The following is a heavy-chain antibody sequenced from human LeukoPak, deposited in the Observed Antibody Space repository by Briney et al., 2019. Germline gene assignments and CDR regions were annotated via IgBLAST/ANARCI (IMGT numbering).Heavy chain of an antibody. CDR3: ARGGGYCSSTSCSRWFDP. CDR2: IYYSGST. J-gene: IGHJ5*02. D-gene: IGHD2-2*01. CDR1: GVSISSSSYY. Sequence: SETLSLTCTVSGVSISSSSYYWGWIRQPPGKGLEWIGSIYYSGSTYYNPSLKSRVTISVDTSKNQFSLKLSSVTAADTAVYYCARGGGYCSSTSCSRWFDPWGQGTLVTVSS. V-gene: IGHV4-39*07.